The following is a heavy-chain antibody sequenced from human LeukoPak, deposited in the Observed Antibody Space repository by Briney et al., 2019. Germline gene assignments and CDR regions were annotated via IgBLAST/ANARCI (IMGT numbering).Heavy chain of an antibody. J-gene: IGHJ6*02. CDR3: AKSRQYQYIYYYYGMDV. CDR1: GFTFSSYA. CDR2: ISGSGGST. V-gene: IGHV3-23*01. Sequence: GGSLRLSCAASGFTFSSYAMRWVRQAPGKGLEWVSAISGSGGSTYYADSVKGRFTISRDNSKNTLYLQMNSLRAEDTAVYYCAKSRQYQYIYYYYGMDVWGQGTTVTVSS. D-gene: IGHD2-2*01.